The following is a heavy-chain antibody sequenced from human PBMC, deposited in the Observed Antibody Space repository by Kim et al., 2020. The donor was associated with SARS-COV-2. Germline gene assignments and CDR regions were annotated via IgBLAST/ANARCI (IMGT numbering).Heavy chain of an antibody. CDR3: AGRYFDWWYYYYYGMDV. CDR1: GGSISSSSYY. CDR2: IYYSGST. V-gene: IGHV4-39*01. Sequence: SETLSLTCTVSGGSISSSSYYWGWIRQPPGKGLEWIGSIYYSGSTYYNPSLKSRVTISVDTSKNQFSLKLSSVTAADTAVYYCAGRYFDWWYYYYYGMDVWGQGTTVTVSS. D-gene: IGHD3-9*01. J-gene: IGHJ6*02.